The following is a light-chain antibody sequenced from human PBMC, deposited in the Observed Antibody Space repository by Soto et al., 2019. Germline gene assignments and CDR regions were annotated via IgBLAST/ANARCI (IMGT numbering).Light chain of an antibody. CDR3: QQYNNWPRT. CDR1: QNVNNN. Sequence: ILMTQSPATLSVSPGERATLSCRASQNVNNNLAWYQQRPGQAPRLLIYGASTRGTGIPARFSGSGSGTEFTLTISSLQSEDFAAYYCQQYNNWPRTFGQGTKVEIK. CDR2: GAS. J-gene: IGKJ1*01. V-gene: IGKV3-15*01.